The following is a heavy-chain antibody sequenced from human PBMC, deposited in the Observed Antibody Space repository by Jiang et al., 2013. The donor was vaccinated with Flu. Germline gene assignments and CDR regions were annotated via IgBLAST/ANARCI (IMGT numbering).Heavy chain of an antibody. Sequence: SLICAVQGGSFSGYYWTWIRQPPGKGLEWIAEINHSGSTNYNASLKSRVTISVDTSKNQVSLKLSSVTAADTAVYYCARGGRGAYYDILTGYQPGFDYWGQGTLVTVSS. D-gene: IGHD3-9*01. CDR3: ARGGRGAYYDILTGYQPGFDY. J-gene: IGHJ4*02. CDR1: GGSFSGYY. CDR2: INHSGST. V-gene: IGHV4-34*01.